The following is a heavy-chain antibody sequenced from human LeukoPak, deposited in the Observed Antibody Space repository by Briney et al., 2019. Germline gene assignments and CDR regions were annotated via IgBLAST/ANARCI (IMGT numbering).Heavy chain of an antibody. V-gene: IGHV3-74*01. CDR3: ARATHGDYDLGSSY. Sequence: GGSLRLSCAASGFTLSNYWMHWVRQAPGKGLVWVSRINRDGSSTSYADSLKGRFTISRDNAKNTLYLQMNSLRAEDTAVYYCARATHGDYDLGSSYWGQGTLVTVSS. J-gene: IGHJ4*02. D-gene: IGHD4-17*01. CDR2: INRDGSST. CDR1: GFTLSNYW.